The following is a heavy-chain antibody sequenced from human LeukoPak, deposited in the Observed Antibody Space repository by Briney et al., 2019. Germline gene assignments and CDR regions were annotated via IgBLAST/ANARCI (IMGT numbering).Heavy chain of an antibody. Sequence: GGSLRLSCAASGFTFSSNAMSWVRQAPGKGLEWLSAISGNGGSTYYADSVMGRFTISRDNSKNTLYLQMNSLRAEDTAVYYCSKRSSGYSFDYWGQGTLVTVSS. CDR1: GFTFSSNA. CDR2: ISGNGGST. J-gene: IGHJ4*02. V-gene: IGHV3-23*01. CDR3: SKRSSGYSFDY. D-gene: IGHD3-22*01.